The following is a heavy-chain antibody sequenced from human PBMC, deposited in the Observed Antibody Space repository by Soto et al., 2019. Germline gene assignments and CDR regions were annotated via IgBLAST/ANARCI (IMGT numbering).Heavy chain of an antibody. CDR1: GFTFNSYW. J-gene: IGHJ4*02. Sequence: GGSLRLSCAVSGFTFNSYWMSCVRQAPGKGPEWVANIKQDGSEKYYVDSVKGRFTISRDNAKNSLYLQMNSLRAEDTAVYFCARDDGSGSYYNSWGQGTLVTVSS. CDR2: IKQDGSEK. D-gene: IGHD3-10*01. V-gene: IGHV3-7*01. CDR3: ARDDGSGSYYNS.